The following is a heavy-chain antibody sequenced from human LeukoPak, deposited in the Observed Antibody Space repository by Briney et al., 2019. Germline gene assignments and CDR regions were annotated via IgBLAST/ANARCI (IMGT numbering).Heavy chain of an antibody. Sequence: SETLSLTCTVSGGSISSGGYYWSWIRQPPGKGLEWIGYIYHSGSTYYNPSLKSRVTISVDRSKNQFSLKLSSVTAADTAVYYCARVSVAVALPDYWGRGTLVTVSS. V-gene: IGHV4-30-2*01. D-gene: IGHD6-19*01. CDR3: ARVSVAVALPDY. CDR1: GGSISSGGYY. CDR2: IYHSGST. J-gene: IGHJ4*02.